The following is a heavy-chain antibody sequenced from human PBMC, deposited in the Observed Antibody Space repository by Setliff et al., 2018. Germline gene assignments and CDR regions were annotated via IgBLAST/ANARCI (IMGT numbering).Heavy chain of an antibody. CDR2: MSPVYGIA. CDR3: VRGPGPSVVVAMPFDR. Sequence: ASVKVSCKTSGYAFITFGMSWVRQAPGQGLEWMGWMSPVYGIANYARKFQGRVTLTADTSTTTVYMEVASLRSDDTAVYYCVRGPGPSVVVAMPFDRWGQGTLVTVSS. CDR1: GYAFITFG. J-gene: IGHJ4*02. D-gene: IGHD5-12*01. V-gene: IGHV1-18*01.